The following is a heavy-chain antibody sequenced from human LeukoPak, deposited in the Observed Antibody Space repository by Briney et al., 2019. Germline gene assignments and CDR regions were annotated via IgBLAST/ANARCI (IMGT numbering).Heavy chain of an antibody. Sequence: ASVKVSCTASGYTFTSYGIRWVRQAPGQGLEWMGWISAYNGNTNYAQKLQGRVTMTTDTSTSTAYMELRSLRSDDTAVYYCARDLRYCSSTSCYTKGWFDPWGQGTLVTVSS. V-gene: IGHV1-18*01. CDR3: ARDLRYCSSTSCYTKGWFDP. J-gene: IGHJ5*02. CDR1: GYTFTSYG. D-gene: IGHD2-2*02. CDR2: ISAYNGNT.